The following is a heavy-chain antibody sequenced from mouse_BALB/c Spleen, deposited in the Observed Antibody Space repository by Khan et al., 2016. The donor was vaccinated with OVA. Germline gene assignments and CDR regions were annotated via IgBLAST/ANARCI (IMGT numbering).Heavy chain of an antibody. CDR1: GYTFTSYW. CDR2: TNPTNGRT. J-gene: IGHJ2*01. CDR3: ARIKKIVATYFDY. D-gene: IGHD1-1*01. V-gene: IGHV1S81*02. Sequence: QVQLQQSGAELVKAGASVKMSCKASGYTFTSYWMHWVKQRLGQGLEWFAETNPTNGRTYYNEKFKSKATLTVDKSSSTAYMLLSGPTFEDSAVXYDARIKKIVATYFDYWGQGTTLTVSS.